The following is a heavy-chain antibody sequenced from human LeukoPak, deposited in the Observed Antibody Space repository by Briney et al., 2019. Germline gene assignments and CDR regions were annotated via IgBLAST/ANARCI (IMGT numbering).Heavy chain of an antibody. D-gene: IGHD5-18*01. V-gene: IGHV4-59*08. J-gene: IGHJ6*02. Sequence: SETLSLTCTVSGGSISSYYWSWIRQPPGKGLEWIGYIYYSGSTNYNPSLKSRVTISVDTSKNQFSLKLSSVTAADTAVYYCARGGGYSYGYPYYYGMDVWGQGTMVTVSS. CDR1: GGSISSYY. CDR2: IYYSGST. CDR3: ARGGGYSYGYPYYYGMDV.